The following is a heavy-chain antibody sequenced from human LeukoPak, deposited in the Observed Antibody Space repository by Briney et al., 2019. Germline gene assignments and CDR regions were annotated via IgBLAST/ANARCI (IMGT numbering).Heavy chain of an antibody. CDR2: LYSSGST. J-gene: IGHJ6*02. CDR3: AGRDKGYYYGMDV. CDR1: GFTVSSNY. V-gene: IGHV3-66*01. D-gene: IGHD5-24*01. Sequence: GGSLRLSCAASGFTVSSNYMSWVRKAPRKGLEWGLEWVSLLYSSGSTYYTDSVKGRFTISRDSSKNTLYLQMNSLRAEDTAVYYCAGRDKGYYYGMDVWGQGTTVTVSS.